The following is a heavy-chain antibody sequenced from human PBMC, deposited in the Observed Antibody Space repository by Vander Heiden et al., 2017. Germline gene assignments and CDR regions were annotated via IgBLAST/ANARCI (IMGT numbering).Heavy chain of an antibody. D-gene: IGHD3-16*02. CDR2: INHSGST. CDR1: GGSFSGYY. Sequence: QLQLQQRGAGLLKPSETLSLTFAVYGGSFSGYYWSWIRQPPGKGLEWIGEINHSGSTNYNPSLKSRVTISVDTSKNQFSLKLSSVTAADTAVYYCARGRGNSVWGSYRPPYFDYWGQGTLVTVSS. J-gene: IGHJ4*02. V-gene: IGHV4-34*01. CDR3: ARGRGNSVWGSYRPPYFDY.